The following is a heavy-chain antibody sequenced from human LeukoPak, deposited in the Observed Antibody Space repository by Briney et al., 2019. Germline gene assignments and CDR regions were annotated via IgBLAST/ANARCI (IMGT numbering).Heavy chain of an antibody. J-gene: IGHJ4*02. Sequence: PGRSLRLSCAASGFTFDDYAMHWVRQAPGKGLEWVSGISWNSGSIGYADSVKGRFTISRDNAKNSLYLQMNSLRAEDTALYYCVKVAGYSSGWYDYWGQGTLVTVSS. V-gene: IGHV3-9*01. CDR1: GFTFDDYA. D-gene: IGHD6-19*01. CDR2: ISWNSGSI. CDR3: VKVAGYSSGWYDY.